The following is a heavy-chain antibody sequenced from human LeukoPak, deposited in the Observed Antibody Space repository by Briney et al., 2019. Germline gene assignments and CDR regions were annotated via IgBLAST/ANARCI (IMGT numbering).Heavy chain of an antibody. CDR1: GFTFDDYA. D-gene: IGHD2-2*01. CDR2: ISWNSGSI. V-gene: IGHV3-9*01. J-gene: IGHJ3*02. Sequence: PGGSLRLSCAASGFTFDDYAMHWVRQAPGKGLEWVSGISWNSGSIGYADSVKGRFTISRDNAKNSLYLQMNSLRADDTAVYYCARAGTTFDIWGQGTMVTVSS. CDR3: ARAGTTFDI.